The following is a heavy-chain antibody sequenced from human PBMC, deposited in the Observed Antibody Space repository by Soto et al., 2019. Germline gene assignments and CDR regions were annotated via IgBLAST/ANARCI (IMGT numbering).Heavy chain of an antibody. CDR1: GYAFTSYD. CDR2: MNPNSGNT. J-gene: IGHJ6*02. CDR3: ARVSRGSEWLLHYYYYYGMDV. D-gene: IGHD3-3*01. Sequence: ASVKVSCKASGYAFTSYDINWVRQATGQGLEWMGWMNPNSGNTGYAQKFQGRVTMTRNTSISTAYMELSSLRSEDTAVYYCARVSRGSEWLLHYYYYYGMDVWGQGTTVTVSS. V-gene: IGHV1-8*01.